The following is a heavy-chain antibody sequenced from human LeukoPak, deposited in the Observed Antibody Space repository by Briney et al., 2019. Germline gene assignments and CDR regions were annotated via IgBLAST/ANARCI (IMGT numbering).Heavy chain of an antibody. J-gene: IGHJ5*02. Sequence: GGSLRLSCAASGFTFSSYSMNWVRQAPGKGLEWVSSISSSSSYIYYADSVKGRFTISRDNAKNSLYLQMNSLRAEDAAVYYCARAGIAAAGRLDRWGQGTLVTVSS. CDR2: ISSSSSYI. D-gene: IGHD6-13*01. V-gene: IGHV3-21*01. CDR3: ARAGIAAAGRLDR. CDR1: GFTFSSYS.